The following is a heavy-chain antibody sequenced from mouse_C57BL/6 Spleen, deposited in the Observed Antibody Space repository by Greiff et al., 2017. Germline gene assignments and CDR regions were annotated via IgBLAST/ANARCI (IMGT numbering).Heavy chain of an antibody. CDR1: GYTFTSYG. CDR2: IYPRSGNT. D-gene: IGHD4-1*01. J-gene: IGHJ4*01. CDR3: VKGELGRAY. Sequence: VQRVESGAELARPGASVKLSCKASGYTFTSYGISWVKQRTGQGLEWIGEIYPRSGNTYYNEKFKGKATLTVDKSSSTAYMERRSLTSEDSAVYFCVKGELGRAYWGQGTPVTVS. V-gene: IGHV1-81*01.